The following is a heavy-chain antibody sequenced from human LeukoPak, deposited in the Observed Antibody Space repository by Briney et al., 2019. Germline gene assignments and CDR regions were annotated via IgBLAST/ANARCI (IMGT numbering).Heavy chain of an antibody. CDR3: ARAAARVPNAFDI. D-gene: IGHD6-6*01. V-gene: IGHV1-69*13. Sequence: SVKVSCKASGGTFSSYAISWVRQAPGQGLEWMGGIIPIFGTANYAQKFQGRVTITADESTSTAYMELSSLRSEDTAVYYCARAAARVPNAFDIWGQGTMVTVSS. CDR2: IIPIFGTA. J-gene: IGHJ3*02. CDR1: GGTFSSYA.